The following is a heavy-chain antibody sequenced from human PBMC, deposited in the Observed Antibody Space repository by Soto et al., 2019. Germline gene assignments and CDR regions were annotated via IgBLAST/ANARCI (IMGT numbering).Heavy chain of an antibody. V-gene: IGHV4-59*01. Sequence: QVQLQESGPGLVKPSETLSLTCTVSGGSISSYYWSWIRQPPGKGLEWIGYIYYSGSTNYNPSLKSRVTISVDTSKNQFSRKLSSVTAADTAMYYCTRLPWADYGGIFDPWGQGTLVTVSS. D-gene: IGHD4-17*01. J-gene: IGHJ5*02. CDR3: TRLPWADYGGIFDP. CDR2: IYYSGST. CDR1: GGSISSYY.